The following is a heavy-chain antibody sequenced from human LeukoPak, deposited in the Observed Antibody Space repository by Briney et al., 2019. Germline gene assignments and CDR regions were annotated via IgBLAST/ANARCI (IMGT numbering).Heavy chain of an antibody. V-gene: IGHV3-30-3*01. J-gene: IGHJ4*02. CDR2: ISYDGSNK. CDR1: GFTFSSYA. Sequence: GGSLRLSCAASGFTFSSYAMHWVRQAPGKGLGWVAVISYDGSNKYYADSVKGRFTISRDNSKNTLYPQMNSLRAEDTAVYYCARDASYYYDSSGYYPGYWGQGTLVTVSS. CDR3: ARDASYYYDSSGYYPGY. D-gene: IGHD3-22*01.